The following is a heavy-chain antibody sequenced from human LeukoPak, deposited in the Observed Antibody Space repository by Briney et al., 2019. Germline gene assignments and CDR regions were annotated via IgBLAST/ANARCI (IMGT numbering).Heavy chain of an antibody. CDR2: ISSSSSYT. CDR1: GIXFSDYY. J-gene: IGHJ4*02. D-gene: IGHD6-13*01. Sequence: GGSLRLSCVVSGIXFSDYYINWIRKAPGKGLEWISYISSSSSYTDYADSVKGRFTISRDNAKSALYLQMHSLRLEDTAVYYCAAGTAADFWGQGTLVTVSS. V-gene: IGHV3-11*03. CDR3: AAGTAADF.